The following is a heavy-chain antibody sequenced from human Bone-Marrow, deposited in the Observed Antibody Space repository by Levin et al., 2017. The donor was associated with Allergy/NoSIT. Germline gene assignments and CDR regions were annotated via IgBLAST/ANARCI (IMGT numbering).Heavy chain of an antibody. CDR2: MNIDGSIT. CDR3: ARDGVSVAGHDWYCDL. V-gene: IGHV3-74*01. D-gene: IGHD2-8*01. Sequence: GESLKISCAASGFTFSNYNMHWVRQAPGKGLVWVSRMNIDGSITDYADSVKGRFTISRDNAKNTVYLQMNSLRDDDTAVYYCARDGVSVAGHDWYCDLWGRGTLVTVSA. J-gene: IGHJ2*01. CDR1: GFTFSNYN.